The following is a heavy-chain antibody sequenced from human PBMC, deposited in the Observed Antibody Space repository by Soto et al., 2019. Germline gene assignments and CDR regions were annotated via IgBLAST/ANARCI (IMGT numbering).Heavy chain of an antibody. J-gene: IGHJ4*02. CDR2: TYHIGST. D-gene: IGHD6-25*01. Sequence: NPSETLSLTCSVSGVSISSYFWSWIRQAPGRGLEWIGYTYHIGSTNYSPSLKSRVAISLDTSENEFSLKVNSVTAADTAVYYCARIGGYHGPLDYWGQGTPVTVSS. V-gene: IGHV4-59*01. CDR3: ARIGGYHGPLDY. CDR1: GVSISSYF.